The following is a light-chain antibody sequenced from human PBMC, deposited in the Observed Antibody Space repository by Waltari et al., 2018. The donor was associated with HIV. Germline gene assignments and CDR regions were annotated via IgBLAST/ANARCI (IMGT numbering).Light chain of an antibody. CDR2: DAS. CDR1: QDISNY. J-gene: IGKJ4*01. CDR3: QQYDNVPPT. Sequence: DIQMTQSPSSLSASVGDRVTITCQASQDISNYLNWYQQKPGKAPKLLIFDASNLETEVPSRLSGSGSGTDFTFTISSLQPEDIATYYCQQYDNVPPTFGGGTKVEIK. V-gene: IGKV1-33*01.